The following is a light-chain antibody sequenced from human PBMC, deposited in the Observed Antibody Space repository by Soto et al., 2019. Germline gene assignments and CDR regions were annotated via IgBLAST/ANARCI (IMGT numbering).Light chain of an antibody. J-gene: IGLJ1*01. V-gene: IGLV2-14*01. CDR3: NSYTTSSTDV. CDR1: SSDVGGYNY. CDR2: DVS. Sequence: QSVLTQPASVSGSPGQPITISCTGTSSDVGGYNYVSWYQQHPGKAPKVMIYDVSNRPSGVSNRFSGSKSGNTASLTISGLQPEDEADYYCNSYTTSSTDVFGTGTKLTVL.